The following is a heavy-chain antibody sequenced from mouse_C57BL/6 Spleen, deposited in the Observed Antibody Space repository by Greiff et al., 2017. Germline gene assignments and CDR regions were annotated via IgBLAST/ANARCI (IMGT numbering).Heavy chain of an antibody. CDR3: ARLSGNYFMDY. CDR2: IYPGDGDT. V-gene: IGHV1-80*01. J-gene: IGHJ4*01. Sequence: QVQLQQSGAELVKPGASVKISCKASGYAFSSYWMNWVKQRPGKGLEWIGQIYPGDGDTNYNGKFKGKATLTADKSSSTAYIQLSSLTSEDSAVYFCARLSGNYFMDYWGQGTSVTVSS. D-gene: IGHD2-1*01. CDR1: GYAFSSYW.